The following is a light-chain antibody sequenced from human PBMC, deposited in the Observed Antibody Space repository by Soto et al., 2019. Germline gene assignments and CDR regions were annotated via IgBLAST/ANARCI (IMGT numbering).Light chain of an antibody. J-gene: IGKJ1*01. Sequence: EIVRTQSPGTLCVSPGGRVTLSCRASLSVSSNLAWYQQRPGQAPRLLIYDASTRATGIPARFSGSGSGTDFTLTISSLEPEDFAVYYCQQRLMTFGQGTKVDI. V-gene: IGKV3-11*01. CDR1: LSVSSN. CDR2: DAS. CDR3: QQRLMT.